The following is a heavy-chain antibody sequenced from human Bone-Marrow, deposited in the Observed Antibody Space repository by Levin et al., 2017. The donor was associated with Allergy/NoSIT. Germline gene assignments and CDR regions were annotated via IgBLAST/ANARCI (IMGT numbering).Heavy chain of an antibody. D-gene: IGHD6-19*01. Sequence: GESLKISCAASGFTFSSYAMHWVRQAPGKGLEWVAVISYDGSNKYYADSVKGRFTISRDNSKNTLYLQMNSLRAEDTAVYYCARAQGRYSSGWTPGYWGQGTLVTVSS. J-gene: IGHJ4*02. CDR1: GFTFSSYA. CDR3: ARAQGRYSSGWTPGY. V-gene: IGHV3-30-3*01. CDR2: ISYDGSNK.